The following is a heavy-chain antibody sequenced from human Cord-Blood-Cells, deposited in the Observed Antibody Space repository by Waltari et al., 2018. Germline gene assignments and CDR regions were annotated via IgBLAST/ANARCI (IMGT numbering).Heavy chain of an antibody. CDR2: INHSGST. Sequence: QVQLQQWGAGLLKTSETLSLTCAVYGGSFGGYYWSLIRQPPGKGLEWIGEINHSGSTNYNPSLKSRVTISVDTSKNQFSLKLSSVTAADTAVYYCARGSATFDPWGQGTLVTVSS. CDR3: ARGSATFDP. CDR1: GGSFGGYY. V-gene: IGHV4-34*01. J-gene: IGHJ5*02. D-gene: IGHD6-25*01.